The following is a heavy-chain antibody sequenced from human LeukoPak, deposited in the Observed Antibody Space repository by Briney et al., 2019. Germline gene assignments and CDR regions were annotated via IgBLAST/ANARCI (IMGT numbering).Heavy chain of an antibody. J-gene: IGHJ4*02. D-gene: IGHD5-18*01. V-gene: IGHV1-69*13. Sequence: SVKVSCKASGGTFSSYAISWVRQAPGQGLEWMGGIIPIFGTANYAQKFQGRVTITADESTSTAYMELSSLRTEDTAVYYCATKRGYSYGSPHWGQGTLVTVSS. CDR2: IIPIFGTA. CDR1: GGTFSSYA. CDR3: ATKRGYSYGSPH.